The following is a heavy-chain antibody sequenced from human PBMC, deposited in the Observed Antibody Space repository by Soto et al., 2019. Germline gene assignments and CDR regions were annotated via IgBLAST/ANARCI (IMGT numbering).Heavy chain of an antibody. Sequence: SVKVSCKASGGTFSSYAISWVRQAPGQGLEWMGGIIPIFGTANYAQKFQGRVTITADESTSTAYMELSSLRSEDTAVYYCASYSSNWLPHYYYYYGMDVWGQGTTVTVSS. J-gene: IGHJ6*02. D-gene: IGHD6-13*01. CDR1: GGTFSSYA. CDR3: ASYSSNWLPHYYYYYGMDV. CDR2: IIPIFGTA. V-gene: IGHV1-69*13.